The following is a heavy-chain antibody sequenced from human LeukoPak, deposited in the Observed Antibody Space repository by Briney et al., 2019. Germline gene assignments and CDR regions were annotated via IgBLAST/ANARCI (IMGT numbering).Heavy chain of an antibody. CDR2: IYHSGST. J-gene: IGHJ4*02. V-gene: IGHV4-38-2*02. CDR1: GYSISSGYY. CDR3: ARDADSSGYFDY. Sequence: SETLSLTCTVSGYSISSGYYWGWIRQPPGKGLEWIGSIYHSGSTYYNPSLKSRVTISVDTSKNQFSLKLSSVTAADTAVYYCARDADSSGYFDYWGQGTLVTVSS. D-gene: IGHD3-22*01.